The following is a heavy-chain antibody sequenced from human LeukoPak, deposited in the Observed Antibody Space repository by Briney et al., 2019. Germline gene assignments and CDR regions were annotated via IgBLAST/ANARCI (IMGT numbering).Heavy chain of an antibody. D-gene: IGHD1-26*01. CDR2: IYYSGST. J-gene: IGHJ4*02. Sequence: TSETLSLTCTVSGGSISSSSYYWGWIRQPPGKGLEWIGSIYYSGSTYYNPSLKSRVTISVDTSKNQFSLKLSSVTAADTAVYYCAREVGATPGYDYWGQGTLVTVSS. CDR1: GGSISSSSYY. CDR3: AREVGATPGYDY. V-gene: IGHV4-39*02.